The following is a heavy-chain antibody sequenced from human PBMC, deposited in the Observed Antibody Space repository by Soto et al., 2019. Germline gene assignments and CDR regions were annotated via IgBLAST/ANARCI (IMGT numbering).Heavy chain of an antibody. CDR1: GFTFTTYA. V-gene: IGHV3-23*01. CDR3: SKNWDTTFSSASH. CDR2: ISGSAGST. D-gene: IGHD6-6*01. Sequence: EVQLLESGGGLVQPGGSLRLSCAASGFTFTTYAMSWVRQAPGKGREWVSAISGSAGSTYYADSVKGRFSISRVNSKKPLSMQRNTLRGEDTAVYYCSKNWDTTFSSASHWGQGTLVSFSS. J-gene: IGHJ4*02.